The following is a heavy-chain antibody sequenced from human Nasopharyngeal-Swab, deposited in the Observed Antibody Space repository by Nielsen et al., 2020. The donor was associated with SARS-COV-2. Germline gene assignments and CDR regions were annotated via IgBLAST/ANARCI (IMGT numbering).Heavy chain of an antibody. CDR2: TRNKANSYTT. CDR3: ARDWIIYGSGSYFWFDP. D-gene: IGHD3-10*01. J-gene: IGHJ5*02. V-gene: IGHV3-72*01. CDR1: GFTFSDHY. Sequence: GGSLRLSCAASGFTFSDHYMDWVRQAPGKGLEWVGRTRNKANSYTTEYAASVKGRFTISRDDSKNSLYLQMNSLRAEDTAVYYCARDWIIYGSGSYFWFDPWGQGTLVTVSS.